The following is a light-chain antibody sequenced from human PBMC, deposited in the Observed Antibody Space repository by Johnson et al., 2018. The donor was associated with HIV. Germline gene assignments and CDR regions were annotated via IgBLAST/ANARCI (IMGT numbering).Light chain of an antibody. V-gene: IGLV1-51*02. CDR2: KNH. Sequence: QSVLTQPPSVSAAPGQKVAISCSGSSSTIGNNYVSWYQQLPGTPPKLIIFKNHDLPSGIPDRISCSTSGTSATLGITGLHTGDEADYYCGTWNTRLSVGHVFGTGTKVTVL. J-gene: IGLJ1*01. CDR3: GTWNTRLSVGHV. CDR1: SSTIGNNY.